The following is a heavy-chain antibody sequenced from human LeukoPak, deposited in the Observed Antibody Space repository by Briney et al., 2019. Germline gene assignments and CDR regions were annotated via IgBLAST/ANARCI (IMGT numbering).Heavy chain of an antibody. D-gene: IGHD3-10*01. Sequence: GGSLRLSCAASGFTFSSYGMHWVRQAPGKGLEWVAVIWYDGSNKYYADSVKGRFTISRDNSKNTLYLQMNSLRAEDTAVYYCAKDAHGSGTSALDYWGQGTLVTVSS. J-gene: IGHJ4*02. CDR2: IWYDGSNK. V-gene: IGHV3-30*02. CDR1: GFTFSSYG. CDR3: AKDAHGSGTSALDY.